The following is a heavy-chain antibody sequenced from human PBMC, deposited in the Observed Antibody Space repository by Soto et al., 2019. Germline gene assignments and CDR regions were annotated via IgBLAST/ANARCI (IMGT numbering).Heavy chain of an antibody. V-gene: IGHV4-30-4*01. CDR3: AREVATISYYFDY. J-gene: IGHJ4*02. Sequence: TSETLSLTCTVAGGSISSGDYYWSWIRQPPGKGLEWIGYIYYSGSTYYNPSLKSRVTISVDTSKNQFSLKLSSVTAADTAVYYCAREVATISYYFDYWGQGTLVTVSS. CDR2: IYYSGST. D-gene: IGHD5-12*01. CDR1: GGSISSGDYY.